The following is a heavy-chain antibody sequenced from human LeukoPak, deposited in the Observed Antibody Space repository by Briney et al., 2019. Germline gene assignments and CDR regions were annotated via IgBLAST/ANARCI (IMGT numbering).Heavy chain of an antibody. J-gene: IGHJ3*02. CDR1: GGSISSSSYY. D-gene: IGHD5-12*01. V-gene: IGHV4-61*02. CDR3: ARVLVAKGWAFDI. CDR2: IYTSGST. Sequence: SETLSLTCTVSGGSISSSSYYWSWIRQPAGKGLEWIGRIYTSGSTNYNPSLKSRVTISVDTSKNQFSLKLSSVTAADTAVYYCARVLVAKGWAFDIWGQGTMVTVSS.